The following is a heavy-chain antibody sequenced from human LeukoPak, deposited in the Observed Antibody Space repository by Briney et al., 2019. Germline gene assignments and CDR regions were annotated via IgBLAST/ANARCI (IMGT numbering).Heavy chain of an antibody. V-gene: IGHV4-38-2*01. CDR2: IYHSGST. D-gene: IGHD4-17*01. J-gene: IGHJ3*02. CDR3: ARNTTNHTITVTNAFVI. Sequence: SETLSLTCAVSGYSICSGYYWGWIRQPPGKGLEWIGSIYHSGSTYYNPSLKSRVTISVDTSKNQFTLKLSSVTAADTAVYYCARNTTNHTITVTNAFVIWGQGTMVTVSS. CDR1: GYSICSGYY.